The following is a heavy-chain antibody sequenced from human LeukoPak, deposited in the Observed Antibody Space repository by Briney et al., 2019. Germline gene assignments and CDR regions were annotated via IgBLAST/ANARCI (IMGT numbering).Heavy chain of an antibody. CDR3: ARDASYYYDSSGYYPPTEVGIPYYYYGMDV. Sequence: ASGKVSCRASDYTFTSYGISGLRQAPGQGLEGMGLISAYNGNTNYAQKLQGRVTMTTDTSTSTAYMELRSLRSDDTAVYYCARDASYYYDSSGYYPPTEVGIPYYYYGMDVWGQGTTVTVSS. CDR1: DYTFTSYG. D-gene: IGHD3-22*01. CDR2: ISAYNGNT. V-gene: IGHV1-18*01. J-gene: IGHJ6*02.